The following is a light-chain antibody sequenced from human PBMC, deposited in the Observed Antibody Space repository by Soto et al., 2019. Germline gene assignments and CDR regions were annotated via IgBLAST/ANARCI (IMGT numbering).Light chain of an antibody. CDR1: QSVSSN. J-gene: IGKJ4*01. CDR2: GAS. V-gene: IGKV3-15*01. CDR3: QPYNTWRPPLP. Sequence: EIVMTQSPATLSVSPGERATLSCRASQSVSSNLAWYQQKPGQAPRLLIYGASTRATGIPARFSARGSGTEFTLTLSSLQSEDFAVYYCQPYNTWRPPLPFGGGTKVEI.